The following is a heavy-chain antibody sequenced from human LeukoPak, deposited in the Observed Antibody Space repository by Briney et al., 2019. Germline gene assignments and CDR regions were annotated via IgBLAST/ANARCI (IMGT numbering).Heavy chain of an antibody. CDR3: ARGYIMITFGGVIVIKPTFDY. Sequence: ASVKVSCKASGYTFTSYGISWVRQAPGQGLEWMGWISAYNGNTNYTQKLQGRVTMTTDTSTRTAYMELRSLRSDDTAVYYCARGYIMITFGGVIVIKPTFDYWGQGTLVTVSS. D-gene: IGHD3-16*02. CDR2: ISAYNGNT. V-gene: IGHV1-18*01. CDR1: GYTFTSYG. J-gene: IGHJ4*02.